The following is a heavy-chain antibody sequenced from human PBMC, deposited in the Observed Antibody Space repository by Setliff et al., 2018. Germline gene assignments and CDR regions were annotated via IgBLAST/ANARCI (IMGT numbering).Heavy chain of an antibody. CDR2: IYSSGSTT. CDR1: GASIRNNYY. J-gene: IGHJ6*03. CDR3: VRTTRSTGFYGQGVAYYMDV. V-gene: IGHV4-39*07. Sequence: SETLSLTCAVSGASIRNNYYWGWIRQSPGTGLEWIGRIYSSGSTTYYNPSLESRVTIIMETSKNRFSLWLTSVTAADAAVYYCVRTTRSTGFYGQGVAYYMDVWDKGTTVTVSS. D-gene: IGHD2-8*02.